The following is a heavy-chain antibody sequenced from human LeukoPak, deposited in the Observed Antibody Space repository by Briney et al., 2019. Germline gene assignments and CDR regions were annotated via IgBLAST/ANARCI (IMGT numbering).Heavy chain of an antibody. CDR2: MNPNSGNT. J-gene: IGHJ6*03. CDR3: ARRIRGFHYYYYYYMDV. D-gene: IGHD3-10*01. CDR1: GYTFTSYD. V-gene: IGHV1-8*01. Sequence: ASVKVSCKASGYTFTSYDINWVQQATGQGLEWMGWMNPNSGNTGYAQKFQGRVTMTRNTSISTAYMELSSLRSEDTAVYYCARRIRGFHYYYYYYMDVWGKGTTVTVSS.